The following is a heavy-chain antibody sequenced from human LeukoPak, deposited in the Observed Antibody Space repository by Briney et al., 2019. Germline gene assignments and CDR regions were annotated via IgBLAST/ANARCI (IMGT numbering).Heavy chain of an antibody. Sequence: GGSLRLSCAASGFTFSSYAMSWVRQAPGKGLEWVSAISGSGGSTYYADSVKGRFTTSRDNSKNTLYLQMNSLRAEDTAVYYCAKALSTSLACYYYYGMDVWGQGTTVTVSS. D-gene: IGHD2-2*01. J-gene: IGHJ6*02. CDR2: ISGSGGST. V-gene: IGHV3-23*01. CDR3: AKALSTSLACYYYYGMDV. CDR1: GFTFSSYA.